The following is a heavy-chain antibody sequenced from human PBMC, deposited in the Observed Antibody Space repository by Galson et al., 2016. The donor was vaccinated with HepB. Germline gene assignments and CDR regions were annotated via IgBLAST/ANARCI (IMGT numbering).Heavy chain of an antibody. CDR3: ARGHYYDSRGYYYVLDD. J-gene: IGHJ4*02. Sequence: SVKVSCKASGYTFTGYYMHWVRQAPGQGLEWMGWINPNSGGTSYAQKFKGRVTMTRDTSISTAYMELSRLRSDDTAVYYCARGHYYDSRGYYYVLDDWGQATLVTVSS. D-gene: IGHD3-22*01. CDR2: INPNSGGT. V-gene: IGHV1-2*02. CDR1: GYTFTGYY.